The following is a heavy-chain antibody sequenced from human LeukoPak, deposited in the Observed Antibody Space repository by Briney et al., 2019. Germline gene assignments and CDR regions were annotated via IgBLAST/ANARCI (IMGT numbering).Heavy chain of an antibody. Sequence: ASVKVSCKASGYTFTSYYMHWVRQAPGQGLEWMGIINPTGGSTSYAQKFQGRVTMTRDKSTSTAYMELSSLRSEDTAVYYCASGTTDIVVVPATLRNYYFDYWGQGTLVTVSS. J-gene: IGHJ4*02. D-gene: IGHD2-2*01. V-gene: IGHV1-46*01. CDR3: ASGTTDIVVVPATLRNYYFDY. CDR2: INPTGGST. CDR1: GYTFTSYY.